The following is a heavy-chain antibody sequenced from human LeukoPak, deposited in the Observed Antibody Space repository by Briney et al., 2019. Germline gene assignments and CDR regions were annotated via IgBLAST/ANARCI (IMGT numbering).Heavy chain of an antibody. D-gene: IGHD6-19*01. CDR1: GGSISSHY. Sequence: PSETLSLTCTVSGGSISSHYWSWIRQPAGKGLEWIGRIYTSGSTNYNPSLKSRLTMSVDTSKNQFSLKLSSVTAADTAVYYCARVRRRQWLGDFDYWGQGTLVTVSS. V-gene: IGHV4-4*07. CDR2: IYTSGST. J-gene: IGHJ4*02. CDR3: ARVRRRQWLGDFDY.